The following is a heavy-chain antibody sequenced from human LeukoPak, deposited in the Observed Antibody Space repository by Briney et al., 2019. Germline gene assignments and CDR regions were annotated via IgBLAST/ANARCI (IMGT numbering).Heavy chain of an antibody. CDR3: ARTIATAGPPYRYYYMDV. J-gene: IGHJ6*03. D-gene: IGHD6-13*01. Sequence: GASVKVSCKASGGTFSSYAISWVRQAPGQGLEWMGGIIPIFGTANYAQKFQGRVTITADKSTSTAYMELSSLRSEDTAVYYCARTIATAGPPYRYYYMDVWGKGTTVTVSS. CDR1: GGTFSSYA. CDR2: IIPIFGTA. V-gene: IGHV1-69*06.